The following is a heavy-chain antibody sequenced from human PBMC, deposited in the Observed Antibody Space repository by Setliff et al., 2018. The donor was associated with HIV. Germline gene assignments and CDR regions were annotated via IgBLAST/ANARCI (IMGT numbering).Heavy chain of an antibody. Sequence: ASVKVSCKASGYTFSAYYLHWVRRAPGQGLEWMGWINPNSGATNYAHNFQGRVTMTRDTSISTAYMDLSSLTSDDTAVYYCARVRLGKNDLTPPRYTHALGYWGQGSLVTVS. D-gene: IGHD3-16*02. CDR3: ARVRLGKNDLTPPRYTHALGY. CDR1: GYTFSAYY. CDR2: INPNSGAT. V-gene: IGHV1-2*02. J-gene: IGHJ4*02.